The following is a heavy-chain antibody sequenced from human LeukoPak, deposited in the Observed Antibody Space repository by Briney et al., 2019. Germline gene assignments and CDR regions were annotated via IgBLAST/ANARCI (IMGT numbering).Heavy chain of an antibody. D-gene: IGHD6-13*01. V-gene: IGHV4-34*01. CDR2: INHSGST. J-gene: IGHJ4*02. Sequence: ASETLSLTCAVYGGSFSGYYWSWIRQPPGKGLEWIGEINHSGSTNYNPSLKSRVTISVDTSKNQFSLKLSSVTAADTAVYYCARARGRAAAGTSFYWGQGTLVTVSS. CDR1: GGSFSGYY. CDR3: ARARGRAAAGTSFY.